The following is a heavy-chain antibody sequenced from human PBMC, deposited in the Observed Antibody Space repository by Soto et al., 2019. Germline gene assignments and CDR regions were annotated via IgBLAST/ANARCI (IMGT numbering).Heavy chain of an antibody. CDR1: CGSFSGYY. Sequence: QVQLQQWGAGLLKPSETLSLTCAVYCGSFSGYYWSWIRQPPGKGLEWIGEINHSGSTNYNPSLKRRVTMSVDTSNNQFSLKMRSVAATDTAVYYCAGTSWFDCWGQATLVTVSS. V-gene: IGHV4-34*01. CDR2: INHSGST. D-gene: IGHD6-6*01. CDR3: AGTSWFDC. J-gene: IGHJ4*02.